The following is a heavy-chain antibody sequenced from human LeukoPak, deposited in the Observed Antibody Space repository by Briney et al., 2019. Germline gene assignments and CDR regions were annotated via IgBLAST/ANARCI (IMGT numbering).Heavy chain of an antibody. V-gene: IGHV3-7*03. J-gene: IGHJ4*02. CDR1: GFTFSSYW. D-gene: IGHD3-9*01. CDR2: IKQDGSEK. Sequence: GGSLRLSCAASGFTFSSYWMSWVRQAPGKGLEWVANIKQDGSEKYYVDSVEGRFTISRDNAKNSLYLQMNSLRADDTAVYYCAREGRAYDILTGYYKWEYYFDYWGQGPLVTVSS. CDR3: AREGRAYDILTGYYKWEYYFDY.